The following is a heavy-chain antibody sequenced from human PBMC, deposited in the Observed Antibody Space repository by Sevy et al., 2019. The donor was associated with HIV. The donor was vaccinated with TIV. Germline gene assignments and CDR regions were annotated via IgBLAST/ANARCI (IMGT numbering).Heavy chain of an antibody. CDR3: AREGCTKPHDY. Sequence: GGSLRLSCAASGFDFSIYSMSWVRQAPGKGLERVSTLSFGCGKINYADSVKGRFTISRDNSKSSVYLQINNMRVEDTAVYYCAREGCTKPHDYWGQGTLVTVSS. V-gene: IGHV3-23*01. J-gene: IGHJ4*02. CDR1: GFDFSIYS. CDR2: LSFGCGKI. D-gene: IGHD2-8*01.